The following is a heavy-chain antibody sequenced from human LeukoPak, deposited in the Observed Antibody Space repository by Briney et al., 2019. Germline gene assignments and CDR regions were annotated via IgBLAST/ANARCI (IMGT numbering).Heavy chain of an antibody. CDR3: ARDLAVATLPTFDY. D-gene: IGHD6-19*01. J-gene: IGHJ4*02. CDR2: ISGYNGNT. V-gene: IGHV1-18*01. CDR1: GYTFTRYG. Sequence: ASVKVSCKASGYTFTRYGISWERQAPGQGLEWMGWISGYNGNTNYAQKFQGRVTMTTDTSTSTAYMELRSLRSDDTAVYYCARDLAVATLPTFDYWGQGILVTVSS.